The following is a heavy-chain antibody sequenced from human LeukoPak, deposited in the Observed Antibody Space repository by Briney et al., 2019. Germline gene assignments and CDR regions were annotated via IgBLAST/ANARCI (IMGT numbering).Heavy chain of an antibody. CDR2: ISGSGGST. CDR3: AKSPNSGYLNWFDP. Sequence: GGSLRLSCAASGFTFSSYAMSWVRQAPGKGLEWVSAISGSGGSTYYADSVKGRFNISRDNSKNTLYLQMNSLRAEDTAVYYCAKSPNSGYLNWFDPWGQGTLVTVSS. V-gene: IGHV3-23*01. J-gene: IGHJ5*02. D-gene: IGHD3-22*01. CDR1: GFTFSSYA.